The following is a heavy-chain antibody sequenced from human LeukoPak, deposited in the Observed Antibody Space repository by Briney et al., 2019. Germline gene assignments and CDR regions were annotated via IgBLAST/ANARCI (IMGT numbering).Heavy chain of an antibody. V-gene: IGHV4-38-2*02. CDR3: ARDDYDFWSGYYTFDY. Sequence: SETLSLTCTVSGYSISSGYYWGWIRQPPGKGLEWIGSIYHSGSTYYNPSLKSRVTISVDTSKNQFSLKLSSVTAADTAVYYCARDDYDFWSGYYTFDYWGQGTLVTVSS. D-gene: IGHD3-3*01. J-gene: IGHJ4*02. CDR2: IYHSGST. CDR1: GYSISSGYY.